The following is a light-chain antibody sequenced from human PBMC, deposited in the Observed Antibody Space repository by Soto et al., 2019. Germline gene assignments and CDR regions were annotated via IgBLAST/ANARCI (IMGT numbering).Light chain of an antibody. CDR3: CSYTYSGTYV. CDR2: EVT. Sequence: ALTPPASVAGSPGRSITMCKAGTDSDVGGYNYVSWYQHHPGKAPKLLIYEVTSRPSGVSSRFSGSTSGNTASLTISGLQTEDDGDYFCCSYTYSGTYVFGSGTKVTVL. V-gene: IGLV2-14*01. CDR1: DSDVGGYNY. J-gene: IGLJ1*01.